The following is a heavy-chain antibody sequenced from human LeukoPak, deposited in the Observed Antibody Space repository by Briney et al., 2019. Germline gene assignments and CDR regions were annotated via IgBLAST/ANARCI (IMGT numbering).Heavy chain of an antibody. V-gene: IGHV3-21*01. J-gene: IGHJ5*02. CDR3: ARDSQGYYDSSGLLP. D-gene: IGHD3-22*01. CDR2: ISSSSRYI. Sequence: GGSLRLFCGASGFTFSSYALHWVRQAPGKGLESVSSISSSSRYIYYADSVKGRFTISRDNAKNSLYLQMNSLRAEDTAVYYCARDSQGYYDSSGLLPWGQGTLVTVSS. CDR1: GFTFSSYA.